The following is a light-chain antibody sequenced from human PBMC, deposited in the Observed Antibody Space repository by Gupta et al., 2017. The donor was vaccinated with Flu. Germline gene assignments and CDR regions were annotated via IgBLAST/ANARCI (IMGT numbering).Light chain of an antibody. Sequence: EIELPQSPATLSVSPGERATLSCRASQSVSSNLAWYQQKPGQAPRLLIYGASTRATGIPARFSGSGSGTEFTLTISSLHSEDFAFYYCQQYNNWPRTFGQGTKVEIK. J-gene: IGKJ1*01. V-gene: IGKV3-15*01. CDR2: GAS. CDR1: QSVSSN. CDR3: QQYNNWPRT.